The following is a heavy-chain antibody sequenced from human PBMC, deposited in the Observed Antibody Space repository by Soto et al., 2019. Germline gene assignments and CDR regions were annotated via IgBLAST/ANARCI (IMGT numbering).Heavy chain of an antibody. V-gene: IGHV4-59*08. Sequence: SETLSLTCTISGGSISSYYWSWLRQPPGKGLEWIGYIYYSGSTNYNPSLKSRVTISVDTSKNQFSLNLRSVTTADTAMYYCARHDDCDNRPCSPRRWFDPWGQGTLVTVSS. J-gene: IGHJ5*02. CDR3: ARHDDCDNRPCSPRRWFDP. CDR1: GGSISSYY. CDR2: IYYSGST. D-gene: IGHD2-21*01.